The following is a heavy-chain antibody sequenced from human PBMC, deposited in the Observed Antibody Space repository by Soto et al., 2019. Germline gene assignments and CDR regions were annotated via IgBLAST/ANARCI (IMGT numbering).Heavy chain of an antibody. CDR2: LSDSGSST. Sequence: GGSLRLSCAASGFTFSTYAMTWVRQAPGKGLEWVSSLSDSGSSTYYVESVKGRFTISRDNSKNSLYLQMNGLRAEDTAVYYCAKVRRGVRGSGAYSSLVRVTYPLYHFDYWGQGTLVTVSS. J-gene: IGHJ4*02. V-gene: IGHV3-23*01. CDR1: GFTFSTYA. CDR3: AKVRRGVRGSGAYSSLVRVTYPLYHFDY. D-gene: IGHD3-10*01.